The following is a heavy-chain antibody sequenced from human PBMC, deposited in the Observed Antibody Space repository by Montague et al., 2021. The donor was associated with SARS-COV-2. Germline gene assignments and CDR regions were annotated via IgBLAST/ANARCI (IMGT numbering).Heavy chain of an antibody. J-gene: IGHJ4*02. CDR1: GFTFGDYA. D-gene: IGHD6-6*01. CDR3: AKSDSSSPYFDY. V-gene: IGHV3-9*01. Sequence: SLRLSCAASGFTFGDYAMHWVRQAPGKGLEWVSGISWNSGSIGYADSVKGRFTISRDNAKNSLYLQMNSLGAEDTALYYCAKSDSSSPYFDYWGQGTLVTVSS. CDR2: ISWNSGSI.